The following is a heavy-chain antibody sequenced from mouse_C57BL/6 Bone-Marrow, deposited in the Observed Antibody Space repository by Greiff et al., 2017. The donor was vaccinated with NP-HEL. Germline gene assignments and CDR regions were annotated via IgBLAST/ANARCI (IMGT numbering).Heavy chain of an antibody. Sequence: QVQLQQPGAELVMPGASVKLSCKASGYAFTSYWMPWVKQRPGQGLEWIGEIDPSDSYTNYNQKFKGKSTLTVDKSSSTAYMQLSSLTSEDSAVYYCARGGDYDYAYWGQGTLVTVSA. J-gene: IGHJ3*01. CDR3: ARGGDYDYAY. CDR1: GYAFTSYW. CDR2: IDPSDSYT. V-gene: IGHV1-69*01. D-gene: IGHD2-4*01.